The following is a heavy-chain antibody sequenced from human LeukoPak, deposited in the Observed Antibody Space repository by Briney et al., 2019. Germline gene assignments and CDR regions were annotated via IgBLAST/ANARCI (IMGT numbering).Heavy chain of an antibody. D-gene: IGHD3-10*01. CDR2: ISGSGGGT. Sequence: GGSLRLSCAASGFTFTTYAMSWVRQAPGKGLEWVSGISGSGGGTSYADSVKGRFTISRDNSKNTLYLQMNSLRAEDTAVYYCARDLYYGSGSTEFDYWGQGTLVTVSS. CDR3: ARDLYYGSGSTEFDY. V-gene: IGHV3-23*01. J-gene: IGHJ4*02. CDR1: GFTFTTYA.